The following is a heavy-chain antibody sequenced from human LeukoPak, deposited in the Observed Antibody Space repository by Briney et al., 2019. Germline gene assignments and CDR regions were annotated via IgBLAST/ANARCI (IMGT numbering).Heavy chain of an antibody. CDR1: GFTFSDTW. D-gene: IGHD3-10*01. Sequence: PGGSLRLSCAASGFTFSDTWMHWVRQAPGEGLVWVSRIRSDGSDTRYAESVKGRFTISRDNAKNTLYLQMNSLRAEDTAVYYCAKRSELWFGELGSANYYYMDVWGKGTTVTISS. CDR2: IRSDGSDT. J-gene: IGHJ6*03. V-gene: IGHV3-74*01. CDR3: AKRSELWFGELGSANYYYMDV.